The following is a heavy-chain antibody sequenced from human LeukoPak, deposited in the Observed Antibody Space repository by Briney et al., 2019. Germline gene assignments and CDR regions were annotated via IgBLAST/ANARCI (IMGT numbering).Heavy chain of an antibody. J-gene: IGHJ6*01. Sequence: VASVKVSCKASGYTFTSYDINWVRQATGQGLEWMGWMNPNSGNTGYAQKFQGRVTMTRNTSISTADMELSSLRSEDTAVYYCARVSAILFMDVWGQGTTVTVSS. CDR3: ARVSAILFMDV. D-gene: IGHD2-2*02. CDR2: MNPNSGNT. CDR1: GYTFTSYD. V-gene: IGHV1-8*01.